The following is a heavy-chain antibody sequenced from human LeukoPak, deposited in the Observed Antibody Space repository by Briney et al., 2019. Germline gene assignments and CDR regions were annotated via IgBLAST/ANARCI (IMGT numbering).Heavy chain of an antibody. D-gene: IGHD3-3*01. V-gene: IGHV3-15*01. CDR1: GFIFRNAW. CDR3: TTLSYDVHY. CDR2: IKSNPDGGTA. J-gene: IGHJ4*02. Sequence: GGSLRLSCRASGFIFRNAWMTWVRQAPGKGLEWVGRIKSNPDGGTADYGAAVKGRFTISRDDSRNMLYLQLRNLRAEDTAVYYCTTLSYDVHYWGQGTLVTVSS.